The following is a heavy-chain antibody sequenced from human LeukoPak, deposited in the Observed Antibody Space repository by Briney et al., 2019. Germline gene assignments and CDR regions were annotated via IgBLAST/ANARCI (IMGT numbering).Heavy chain of an antibody. CDR1: GGSISSGGYY. Sequence: PSETLSLTCTVSGGSISSGGYYWSWIRQHPGKGLEWIGYIYYSGSTYYNPSLKSRVTISVDTSKNQFSLKLSSVTAADTAVYYCARWGSGSYYKGLYYFDYWGQGTLVTVSS. CDR3: ARWGSGSYYKGLYYFDY. J-gene: IGHJ4*02. V-gene: IGHV4-31*03. D-gene: IGHD3-10*01. CDR2: IYYSGST.